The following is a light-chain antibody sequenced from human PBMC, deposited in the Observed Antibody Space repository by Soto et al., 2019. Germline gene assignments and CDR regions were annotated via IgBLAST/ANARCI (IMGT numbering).Light chain of an antibody. CDR2: DAS. V-gene: IGKV3-11*01. CDR1: QSVSRY. J-gene: IGKJ3*01. Sequence: EIVLTQSPATLSLSPGERATLSCRASQSVSRYLAWYQQKPGQAPRLLVYDASTRATDTPARFSGSGSGTDFTLTISSLEPEDFVVYYCQQRNNWPRTFGPGTTVEVK. CDR3: QQRNNWPRT.